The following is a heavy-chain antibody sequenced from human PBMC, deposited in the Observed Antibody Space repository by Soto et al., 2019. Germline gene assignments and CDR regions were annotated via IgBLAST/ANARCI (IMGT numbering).Heavy chain of an antibody. CDR3: AKDPLPYYYDSSGRIDY. V-gene: IGHV3-23*01. CDR1: GFTFSSYA. J-gene: IGHJ4*02. D-gene: IGHD3-22*01. Sequence: EVQLLESGGGFVQPGGSLRLSCAASGFTFSSYAMSWVRQAPGKGLEWVSAISGSGGSTYYADSVKGRFTISRDNSKNTLYLQMNSLRAEDTAVYYCAKDPLPYYYDSSGRIDYWGQGTLVTVSS. CDR2: ISGSGGST.